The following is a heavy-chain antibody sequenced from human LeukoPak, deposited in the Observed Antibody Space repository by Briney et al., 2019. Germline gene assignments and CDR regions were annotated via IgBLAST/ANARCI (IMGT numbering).Heavy chain of an antibody. CDR2: INLNAVTT. D-gene: IGHD6-25*01. CDR1: GYTFTNYY. CDR3: AREGAAEARNFDY. J-gene: IGHJ4*02. V-gene: IGHV1-46*01. Sequence: ASVKVSCKASGYTFTNYYIHWMRQAPGQGLEWVGIINLNAVTTRYAQKFQGRITVTRDTSTSTVYMELSSLRSEDTAVYFCAREGAAEARNFDYWGQGTLVIVSS.